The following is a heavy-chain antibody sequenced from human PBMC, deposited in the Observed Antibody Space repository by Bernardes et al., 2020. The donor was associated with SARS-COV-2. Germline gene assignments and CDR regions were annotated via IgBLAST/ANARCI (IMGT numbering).Heavy chain of an antibody. CDR2: ISTGGSTK. J-gene: IGHJ4*02. Sequence: GGSLRLSCAASGFTFSSSVMTWVRQAPGKGLEWVSYISTGGSTKYYADSVKGRFTISRDNAKNSLYLQMNSLRAEDTAVYYCAREYTYGFDSWGQGTLVTVSS. CDR1: GFTFSSSV. D-gene: IGHD5-18*01. CDR3: AREYTYGFDS. V-gene: IGHV3-48*03.